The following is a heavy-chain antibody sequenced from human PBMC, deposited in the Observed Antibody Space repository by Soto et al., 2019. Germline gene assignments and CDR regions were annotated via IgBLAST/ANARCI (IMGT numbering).Heavy chain of an antibody. CDR2: ISAYTGNT. CDR3: AKVSRGIGVVPAALN. CDR1: AYTFSSYG. Sequence: ASVKVSCKASAYTFSSYGINWVRQAPGQGLEWMGWISAYTGNTKYAQSLQGRVTMATDTSTSTAYMDLRSLRSEDTAVYYCAKVSRGIGVVPAALNWGQGTLVTVSS. V-gene: IGHV1-18*01. D-gene: IGHD2-2*01. J-gene: IGHJ4*02.